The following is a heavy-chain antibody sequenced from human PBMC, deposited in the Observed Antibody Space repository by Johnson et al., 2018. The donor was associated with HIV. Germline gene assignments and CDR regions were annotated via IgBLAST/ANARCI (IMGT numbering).Heavy chain of an antibody. Sequence: QVQLVESGGGVVQPGRSLRLSCVASGFTFSDYAVHWVRQAPGKGLEWVAVISYDAKNKYYADSVKGRFTISRDNSKNTLYLQMNSLRAEDTAVYYCARDAPDSGSYHAFDIWGQGTMVTVSS. D-gene: IGHD1-26*01. CDR2: ISYDAKNK. J-gene: IGHJ3*02. CDR1: GFTFSDYA. CDR3: ARDAPDSGSYHAFDI. V-gene: IGHV3-30*04.